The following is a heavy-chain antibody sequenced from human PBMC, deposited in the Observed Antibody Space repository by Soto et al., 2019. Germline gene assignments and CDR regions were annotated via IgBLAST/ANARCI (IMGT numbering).Heavy chain of an antibody. Sequence: GGSLTLSCAASGFSFSSYWMSWVRQAPGEGLEWWTNIKQDGSDTYYVHSVKNRFTISRDNANNSLYLQMNSLRAEDTAVYYCARVRGTGDYFDYWGQGTLVTVSS. D-gene: IGHD1-1*01. CDR1: GFSFSSYW. CDR3: ARVRGTGDYFDY. CDR2: IKQDGSDT. J-gene: IGHJ4*02. V-gene: IGHV3-7*03.